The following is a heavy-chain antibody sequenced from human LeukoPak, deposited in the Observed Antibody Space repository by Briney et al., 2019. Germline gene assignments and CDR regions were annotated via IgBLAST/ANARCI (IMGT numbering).Heavy chain of an antibody. CDR3: ARGGYYGSGSYYTPLDY. V-gene: IGHV3-30*04. CDR2: ISYDGSNK. D-gene: IGHD3-10*01. J-gene: IGHJ4*02. Sequence: GGSLRLSCAASGFTFSSYAMHWVRQAPGKGLEWVAVISYDGSNKYYADSVKGRFTISRDNSKNTLYLQMNSLRAEDTAVYYCARGGYYGSGSYYTPLDYWGQGTLVTVSS. CDR1: GFTFSSYA.